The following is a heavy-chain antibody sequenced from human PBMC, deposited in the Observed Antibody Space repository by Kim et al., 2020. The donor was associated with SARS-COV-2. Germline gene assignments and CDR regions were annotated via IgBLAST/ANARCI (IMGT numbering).Heavy chain of an antibody. V-gene: IGHV5-51*01. Sequence: GESLKISCKGSGYSFTSYWIGWVRQLPGKGLEWMGIIYPGDSDTRYRPSFQGQATIPADKSISTAYLQWSSLKASDTAMYYCARHVVWERYYYYYGIDVWGQGTTVTVSS. D-gene: IGHD1-1*01. CDR2: IYPGDSDT. CDR1: GYSFTSYW. CDR3: ARHVVWERYYYYYGIDV. J-gene: IGHJ6*02.